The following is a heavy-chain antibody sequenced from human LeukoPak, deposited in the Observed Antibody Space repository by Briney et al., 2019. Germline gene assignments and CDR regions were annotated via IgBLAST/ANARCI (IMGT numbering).Heavy chain of an antibody. J-gene: IGHJ6*02. V-gene: IGHV3-23*01. Sequence: GGSLRLPCAASGFTFSSYAMSWVRQAPGKGLEWVSAISGSGGSTYYADSVKGRFTISRDNSKNTLYLQMNSLRAEDTAVYYCAKDLSNWNYVGYYYYGMDVWGQGTTVTVSS. CDR3: AKDLSNWNYVGYYYYGMDV. CDR1: GFTFSSYA. D-gene: IGHD1-7*01. CDR2: ISGSGGST.